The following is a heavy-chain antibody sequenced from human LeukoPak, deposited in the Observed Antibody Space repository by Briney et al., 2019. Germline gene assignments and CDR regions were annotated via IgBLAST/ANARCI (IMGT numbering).Heavy chain of an antibody. V-gene: IGHV1-69*04. Sequence: GASVKVSCKASGGTFSSYAISWVRQAPGQGLEWMGRIIPILGIANYAQKFQGRVTITADKSTSTAYMELSSLRSEDTAVYYCARYYYDFWSGYGDAFDIWGQGTMVTVSS. D-gene: IGHD3-3*01. J-gene: IGHJ3*02. CDR3: ARYYYDFWSGYGDAFDI. CDR2: IIPILGIA. CDR1: GGTFSSYA.